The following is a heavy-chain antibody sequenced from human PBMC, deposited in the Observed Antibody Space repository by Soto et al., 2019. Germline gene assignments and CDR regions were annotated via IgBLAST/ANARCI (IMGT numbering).Heavy chain of an antibody. Sequence: EVRLLESGGGLVQPGGSLRLSCVASGFTFSSYAMSWVRQAPGKGLEWVSAIRGGGDDTYYADSVKGRFTISRDTSKNTRYLHMNSLRTDDMAVYYCAKGNGGSCYSPIDNWGQGTLVTVSS. V-gene: IGHV3-23*01. J-gene: IGHJ4*02. CDR3: AKGNGGSCYSPIDN. CDR2: IRGGGDDT. D-gene: IGHD2-15*01. CDR1: GFTFSSYA.